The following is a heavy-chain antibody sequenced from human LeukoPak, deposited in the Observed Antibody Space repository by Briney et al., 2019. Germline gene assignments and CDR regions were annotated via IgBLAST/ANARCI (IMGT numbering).Heavy chain of an antibody. CDR3: AREERPRTFDY. J-gene: IGHJ4*02. CDR1: GFTFSSYA. CDR2: ISYDGSNK. V-gene: IGHV3-30*04. D-gene: IGHD1-1*01. Sequence: PGGSLRLSCAASGFTFSSYAMHWVRQAPGKGLEWVAVISYDGSNKYYADSVKGRFTISRDNSKNTLYLQMNSLRAEDTAVYYCAREERPRTFDYWGQGTLVTVSS.